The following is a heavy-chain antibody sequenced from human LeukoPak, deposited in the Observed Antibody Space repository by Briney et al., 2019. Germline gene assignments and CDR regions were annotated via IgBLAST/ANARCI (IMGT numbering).Heavy chain of an antibody. D-gene: IGHD4-17*01. CDR3: AKDRGNSYGDYQGGDY. CDR1: GFTFSSYA. Sequence: GGSLRLSCAASGFTFSSYAMSWVRQAPGKGLEWVSAISGSGGSTYYADSVKGRFTISRDSSKNTLYLQMNSLRAEDTAVYYCAKDRGNSYGDYQGGDYWGQGTLVTVSS. V-gene: IGHV3-23*01. CDR2: ISGSGGST. J-gene: IGHJ4*02.